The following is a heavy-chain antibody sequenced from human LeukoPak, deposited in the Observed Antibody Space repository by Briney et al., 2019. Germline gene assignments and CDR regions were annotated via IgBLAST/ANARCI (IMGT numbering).Heavy chain of an antibody. V-gene: IGHV3-30-3*01. CDR1: GFTFSSYA. D-gene: IGHD5-12*01. J-gene: IGHJ4*02. CDR2: ISYDGSNK. Sequence: GGSLRLSCAASGFTFSSYAMHWVRQAPGKGLEWVAVISYDGSNKYYADSVKGRFTISRDNSKDTLYLQMNSLRAEDTAVYYCARNENSGWGYFDYWGQGTLVTVSS. CDR3: ARNENSGWGYFDY.